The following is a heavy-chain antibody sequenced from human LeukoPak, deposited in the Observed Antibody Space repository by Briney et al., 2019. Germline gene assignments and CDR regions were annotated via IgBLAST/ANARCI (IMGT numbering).Heavy chain of an antibody. Sequence: ASVKVFCKASGYTFTDYYIHWVRQAPGQGLEWMTYIGPKSADTHYAQKFQGRVTMTLDTSISTAYMELKWLTADDTAVYYCARDGVAGRSDAFDLWGQGTTVTVSS. CDR2: IGPKSADT. V-gene: IGHV1-2*02. CDR3: ARDGVAGRSDAFDL. J-gene: IGHJ3*01. CDR1: GYTFTDYY. D-gene: IGHD6-19*01.